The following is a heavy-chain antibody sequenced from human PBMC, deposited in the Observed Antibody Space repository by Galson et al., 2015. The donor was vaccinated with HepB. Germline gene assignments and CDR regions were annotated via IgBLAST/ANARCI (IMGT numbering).Heavy chain of an antibody. CDR1: GYTFTGYY. D-gene: IGHD3-10*01. J-gene: IGHJ4*02. CDR3: ARSLLWFGELFY. Sequence: SVKVSCKASGYTFTGYYMHWVRQAPGQGLEWMGWINPNSGGTNYAQKFQGRVTMTRDTSISTAYMELSRLRSDDTAVYYCARSLLWFGELFYWGQGTLVTVSS. V-gene: IGHV1-2*02. CDR2: INPNSGGT.